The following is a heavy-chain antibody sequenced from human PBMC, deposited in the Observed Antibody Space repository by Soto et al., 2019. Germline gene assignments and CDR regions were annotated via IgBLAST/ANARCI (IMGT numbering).Heavy chain of an antibody. J-gene: IGHJ4*02. V-gene: IGHV2-26*01. CDR3: ARRHSSGWYYFDY. Sequence: QVTLKESGPVLVKPTEPLTLTCTVSGFSLSNARMGVSWIRQPPGKALEWLAHIFSNDEKSYSTSLKSRLTTSXDXXKSQVVLTRTNMDPVDTATYYCARRHSSGWYYFDYWGQGTLVTVSS. CDR1: GFSLSNARMG. D-gene: IGHD6-19*01. CDR2: IFSNDEK.